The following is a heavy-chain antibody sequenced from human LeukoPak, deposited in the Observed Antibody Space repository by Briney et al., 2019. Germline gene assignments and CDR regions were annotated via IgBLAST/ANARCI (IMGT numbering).Heavy chain of an antibody. CDR2: ISGSGGST. D-gene: IGHD1-7*01. CDR3: AKRRGLELLYYYYMDV. CDR1: GFTFSSYG. V-gene: IGHV3-23*01. Sequence: PGGSLGLSCAASGFTFSSYGMSWVRQAPGKGLEWVLAISGSGGSTYYADSVKGRFTISRDNSKNTLYLQMNSLRAEDTAVYYCAKRRGLELLYYYYMDVWGKGTTVTVSS. J-gene: IGHJ6*03.